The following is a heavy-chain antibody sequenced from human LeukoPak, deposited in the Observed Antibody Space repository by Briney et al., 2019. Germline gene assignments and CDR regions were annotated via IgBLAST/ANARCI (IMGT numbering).Heavy chain of an antibody. CDR3: ARDQGDYSSIDY. CDR2: IYSGGST. Sequence: GGSLRLSCAASGFTVSSNYMSWVRQAPGKGLEWVSVIYSGGSTYYADSVKGRFTISRDNAKNSLYLQMNSLRAEDTAVYYCARDQGDYSSIDYWGQGTLVTVSS. D-gene: IGHD4-17*01. J-gene: IGHJ4*02. V-gene: IGHV3-66*01. CDR1: GFTVSSNY.